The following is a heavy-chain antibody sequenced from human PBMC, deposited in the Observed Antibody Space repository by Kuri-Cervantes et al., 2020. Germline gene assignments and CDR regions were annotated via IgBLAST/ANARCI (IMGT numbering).Heavy chain of an antibody. CDR3: AREGGYCTGGVCYVDY. CDR2: MNPNSGNT. J-gene: IGHJ4*02. D-gene: IGHD2-8*02. V-gene: IGHV1-8*01. CDR1: GYTFTSYD. Sequence: ASVKVSCKASGYTFTSYDISWVRQATGQGLEWLGWMNPNSGNTGYAQKFQGRVTMTRNTSISTAYMELSSLRSEDTAVYYCAREGGYCTGGVCYVDYWGQGTLVTVSS.